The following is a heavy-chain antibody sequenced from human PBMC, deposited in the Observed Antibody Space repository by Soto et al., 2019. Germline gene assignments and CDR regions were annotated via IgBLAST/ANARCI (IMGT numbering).Heavy chain of an antibody. D-gene: IGHD2-15*01. J-gene: IGHJ5*02. CDR1: GYTFTSYG. Sequence: ASVKVSCKASGYTFTSYGISWVRQAPGQGLEWMGWISAYNGNSNYAQKLQGRVTMTTDTSTSTAYMELRSLRSDDAAVYYCASFFQVATPVNWFDPWGQGTLVTVSS. CDR3: ASFFQVATPVNWFDP. CDR2: ISAYNGNS. V-gene: IGHV1-18*04.